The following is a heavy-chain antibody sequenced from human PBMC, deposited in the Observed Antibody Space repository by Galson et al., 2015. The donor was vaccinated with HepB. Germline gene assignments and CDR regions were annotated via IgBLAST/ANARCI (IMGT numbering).Heavy chain of an antibody. V-gene: IGHV3-23*01. J-gene: IGHJ4*02. Sequence: SLRLSCAASGFTFSSYAMSWVRQAPGKGLEWVSAIGGSGGSTYYADSVKGRFTISRDNSKNTLYLQMNSLRAEDTAVYYCAKDHSIAAAGIYYFDYWGQGTLVTVSS. CDR3: AKDHSIAAAGIYYFDY. CDR1: GFTFSSYA. D-gene: IGHD6-13*01. CDR2: IGGSGGST.